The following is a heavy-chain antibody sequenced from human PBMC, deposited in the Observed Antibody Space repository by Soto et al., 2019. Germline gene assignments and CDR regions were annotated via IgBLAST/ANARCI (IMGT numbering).Heavy chain of an antibody. CDR3: ASRDPGTSVDY. CDR1: GGSFTSNNW. Sequence: SETLSLTCAVSGGSFTSNNWWTWVRQPPGQGLEWIGEIYRTGSTNYSPSLKSRVAISLDKSENQFSLKVTSLTAADTAVYYCASRDPGTSVDYWGQGTLVTVSS. V-gene: IGHV4-4*02. CDR2: IYRTGST. D-gene: IGHD1-7*01. J-gene: IGHJ4*02.